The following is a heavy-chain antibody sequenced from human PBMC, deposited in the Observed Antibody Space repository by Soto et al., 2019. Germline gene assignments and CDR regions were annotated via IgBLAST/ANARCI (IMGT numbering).Heavy chain of an antibody. CDR1: GYTFTSYY. CDR2: INPSGGST. V-gene: IGHV1-46*01. J-gene: IGHJ5*02. Sequence: ASVKVSCKASGYTFTSYYMHCVRQAPGQGLEWMGIINPSGGSTSYAQKFQGRVTMTRDTSTSTVYMELSSLRSEDTAVYYCARDRFKGIAAAGTGWFDPWGQGTLVTVSS. CDR3: ARDRFKGIAAAGTGWFDP. D-gene: IGHD6-13*01.